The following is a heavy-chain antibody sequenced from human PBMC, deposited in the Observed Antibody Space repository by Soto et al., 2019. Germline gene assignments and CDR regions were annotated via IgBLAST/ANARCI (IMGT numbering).Heavy chain of an antibody. D-gene: IGHD1-26*01. CDR3: ARVIVGAHGVGMDV. J-gene: IGHJ6*02. V-gene: IGHV3-64*01. Sequence: PGGSLRLSCAASGFTFSSYAMHWVRQAPGKGLEYVSAISSNGGSTYYANTVKGRFTISRDNSKNTLYLQMNSLRAEDMAVYYCARVIVGAHGVGMDVWGQGTTVTVSS. CDR2: ISSNGGST. CDR1: GFTFSSYA.